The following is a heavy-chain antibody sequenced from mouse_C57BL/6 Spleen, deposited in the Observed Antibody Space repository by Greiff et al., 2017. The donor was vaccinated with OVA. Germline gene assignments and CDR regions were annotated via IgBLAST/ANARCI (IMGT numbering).Heavy chain of an antibody. J-gene: IGHJ4*01. CDR2: INPSNGCT. CDR1: GYTFTSYW. CDR3: ARCDGYYDAMDY. Sequence: QVQLQQPGTELVKPGASVKLSCKASGYTFTSYWMHWVKQRPGQGLEWIGYINPSNGCTNYNEKFKSKATLTVDKSSSTAYMQLSSLTSEDSAVYYCARCDGYYDAMDYWGQGTSVTVSS. V-gene: IGHV1-53*01. D-gene: IGHD2-3*01.